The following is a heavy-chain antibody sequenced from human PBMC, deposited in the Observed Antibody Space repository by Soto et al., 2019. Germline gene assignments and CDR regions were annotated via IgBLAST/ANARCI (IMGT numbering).Heavy chain of an antibody. CDR1: GGSFSSSA. Sequence: ASVTLSCAASGGSFSSSAIGSGRQAPGQGLEWMGGIIPIFGTANYAQKFQGRVTITADESTSTAYMELSSLRSEDTAVYYCARVEYSSSSLTDYGMDVWGQGTTVTVSS. CDR3: ARVEYSSSSLTDYGMDV. V-gene: IGHV1-69*13. D-gene: IGHD6-6*01. J-gene: IGHJ6*02. CDR2: IIPIFGTA.